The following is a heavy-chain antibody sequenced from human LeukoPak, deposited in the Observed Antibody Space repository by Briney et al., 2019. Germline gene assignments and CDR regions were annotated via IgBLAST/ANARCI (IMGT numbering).Heavy chain of an antibody. CDR2: ISSSSSTI. D-gene: IGHD4-11*01. CDR1: GFTFSSYS. V-gene: IGHV3-48*02. Sequence: GGSLRLSCAASGFTFSSYSMNWIRQAPGKGLEGVSYISSSSSTIHYTDSVKGRFTISRDNAKNSLYLQMNSLRDEDTAVYYCARVPSLQNNWFDPWGQGTLVTVSS. J-gene: IGHJ5*02. CDR3: ARVPSLQNNWFDP.